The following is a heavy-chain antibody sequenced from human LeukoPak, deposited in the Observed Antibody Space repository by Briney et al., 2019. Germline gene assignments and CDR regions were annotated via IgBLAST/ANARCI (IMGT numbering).Heavy chain of an antibody. V-gene: IGHV3-74*01. Sequence: GGSLRLSCAASGFTFSSYWMHWVRQAPGKGLVWVSRINTDGSSTSYADSVKGRFTISRDNAKNTLYLQMNSLRAEDTAVYYCAENYYDGSGPFDLAVWGQGTTVTVSS. J-gene: IGHJ6*02. CDR1: GFTFSSYW. D-gene: IGHD3-22*01. CDR2: INTDGSST. CDR3: AENYYDGSGPFDLAV.